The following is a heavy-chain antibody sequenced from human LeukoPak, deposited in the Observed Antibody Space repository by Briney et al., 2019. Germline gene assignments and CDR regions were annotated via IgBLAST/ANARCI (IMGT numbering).Heavy chain of an antibody. CDR1: GGSISSYY. J-gene: IGHJ4*02. D-gene: IGHD1-1*01. CDR2: IYYSGST. CDR3: ARGLKVDTTVSEAILDY. V-gene: IGHV4-59*01. Sequence: SETLSLTCTVSGGSISSYYWSWIRQPPGKGLEWIWYIYYSGSTNYNPSLKSRVTISLDTSKTQFSLKLSSVTAADTAVYYCARGLKVDTTVSEAILDYWGQGTLVTVSS.